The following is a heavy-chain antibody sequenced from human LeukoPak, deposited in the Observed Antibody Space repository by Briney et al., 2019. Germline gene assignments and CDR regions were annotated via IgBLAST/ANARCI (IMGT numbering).Heavy chain of an antibody. V-gene: IGHV3-23*01. CDR3: AKDRDYGDSLDAFDI. Sequence: PGGSLRLSCAASGFTFSSYAMSWVRQAPGKGLEWASAISGSGGSTYYADSVKGRFTISRDNSKNTLYLQMNSLRAEDTAVYYCAKDRDYGDSLDAFDIWGQGTMVTVSS. CDR2: ISGSGGST. CDR1: GFTFSSYA. J-gene: IGHJ3*02. D-gene: IGHD4-17*01.